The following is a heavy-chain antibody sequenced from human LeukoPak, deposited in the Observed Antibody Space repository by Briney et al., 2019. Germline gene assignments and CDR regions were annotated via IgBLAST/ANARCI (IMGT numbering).Heavy chain of an antibody. J-gene: IGHJ4*02. V-gene: IGHV3-7*01. CDR3: ARGVLPGVIHWSLDF. CDR2: IKPDGSEK. D-gene: IGHD2-2*02. Sequence: GGSLRLSCAASGFTFSNFYMSWVRQAPGKGLEWVANIKPDGSEKECVDSVKGRFTISRDNARNSPYLQMDSLRAEDTAVYYCARGVLPGVIHWSLDFWGQGALVTVSS. CDR1: GFTFSNFY.